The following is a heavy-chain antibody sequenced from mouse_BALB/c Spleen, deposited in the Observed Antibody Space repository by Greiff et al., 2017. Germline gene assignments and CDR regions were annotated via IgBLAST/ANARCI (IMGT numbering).Heavy chain of an antibody. CDR1: GYTFTSYY. D-gene: IGHD1-1*01. CDR2: IYPGDGST. CDR3: ARREDYYGSYAMDY. V-gene: IGHV1S56*01. J-gene: IGHJ4*01. Sequence: QVQLQQSGPELVKPGASVKMSCKASGYTFTSYYIHWVKQRPGQGLEWIGWIYPGDGSTKYNEKFKGKTTLTADKSSSTAYMLLSSLTSEDSAIYFCARREDYYGSYAMDYWGQGTSVTVSS.